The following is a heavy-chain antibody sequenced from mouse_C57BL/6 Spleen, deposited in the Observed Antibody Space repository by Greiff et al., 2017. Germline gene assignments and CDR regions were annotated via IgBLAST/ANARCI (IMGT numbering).Heavy chain of an antibody. CDR3: AREGLGA. Sequence: EVHLVESGPGLVKPSQSLSLTCSVTGYSITSGYYWNWIRQFPGNKLEWMGYISYDGSNNYNPSLKNRISITRVTSKNQFFLKLNSVTTEDTATXYCAREGLGAWGQGTLVTVSA. V-gene: IGHV3-6*01. CDR2: ISYDGSN. CDR1: GYSITSGYY. J-gene: IGHJ3*01.